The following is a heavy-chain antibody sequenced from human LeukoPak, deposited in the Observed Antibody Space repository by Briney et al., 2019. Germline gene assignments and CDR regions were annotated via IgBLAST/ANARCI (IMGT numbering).Heavy chain of an antibody. CDR3: ARDRCSSTSCYVRWFDP. Sequence: SETLSLTCTVSGGSISSGDYYWNWIRQPPGKGLEWIGYIYYSGSTYYNPSLKSRVTISVDTPKNQFSLKLSSVTAADTAVYYCARDRCSSTSCYVRWFDPWGQGTLVTVSS. J-gene: IGHJ5*02. CDR1: GGSISSGDYY. V-gene: IGHV4-30-4*01. D-gene: IGHD2-2*01. CDR2: IYYSGST.